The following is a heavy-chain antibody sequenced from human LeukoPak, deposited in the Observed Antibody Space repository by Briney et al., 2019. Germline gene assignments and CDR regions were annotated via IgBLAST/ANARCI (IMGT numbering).Heavy chain of an antibody. Sequence: GGSLRLSCAASGFTFSSYSMNWVRQAPGKGLEWVSSISSSSSYIYYADSVKGRFTISRDNAKNSLYLQMNSLRAEDTAAYYCAVLRYFDWLPEYDYWGQGTLVTVSS. CDR2: ISSSSSYI. CDR1: GFTFSSYS. J-gene: IGHJ4*02. D-gene: IGHD3-9*01. V-gene: IGHV3-21*01. CDR3: AVLRYFDWLPEYDY.